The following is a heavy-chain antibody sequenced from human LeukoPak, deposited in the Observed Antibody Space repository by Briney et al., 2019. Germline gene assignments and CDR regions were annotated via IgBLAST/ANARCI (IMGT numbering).Heavy chain of an antibody. CDR2: IKQDGSEK. CDR1: GFTFSSYW. CDR3: ARKAVASFDY. D-gene: IGHD6-19*01. J-gene: IGHJ4*02. Sequence: TGGSLRLSCAASGFTFSSYWMSWVRQAPGKGLEWVANIKQDGSEKYYVDSVKGRFTISRDNSKNTLYLQMNSLRAEDAAVYYCARKAVASFDYWGQGTLVTVSS. V-gene: IGHV3-7*01.